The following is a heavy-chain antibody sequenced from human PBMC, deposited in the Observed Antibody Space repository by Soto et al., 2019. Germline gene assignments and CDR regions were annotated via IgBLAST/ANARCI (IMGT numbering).Heavy chain of an antibody. D-gene: IGHD4-17*01. CDR2: INWNSDDI. CDR3: AKDMKPSPTATPDY. CDR1: GFTFNAYA. Sequence: GGSLRLSCAASGFTFNAYAMHWVRQAPGKGLEWVSGINWNSDDIAYADSVKGRFTISRDNAKSSLYLQMNSLRTEDTALYFCAKDMKPSPTATPDYWGQGTLVTVSS. J-gene: IGHJ4*02. V-gene: IGHV3-9*01.